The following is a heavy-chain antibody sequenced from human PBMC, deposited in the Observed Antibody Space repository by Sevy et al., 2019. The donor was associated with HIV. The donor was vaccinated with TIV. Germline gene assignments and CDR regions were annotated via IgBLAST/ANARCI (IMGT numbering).Heavy chain of an antibody. J-gene: IGHJ4*02. Sequence: GGSLRLSCAASGYTVNSNYMTWVRQAPGKGLEGVSVIHSDDTTYQADSVKDRFTISRDNFKNTLYLHMSSLRAEDTAVCYCARGKSGYGYALNYWRQGTLVTVSS. CDR3: ARGKSGYGYALNY. CDR2: IHSDDTT. D-gene: IGHD5-18*01. V-gene: IGHV3-66*01. CDR1: GYTVNSNY.